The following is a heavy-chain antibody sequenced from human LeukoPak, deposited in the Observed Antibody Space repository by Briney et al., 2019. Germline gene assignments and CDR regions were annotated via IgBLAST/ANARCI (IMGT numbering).Heavy chain of an antibody. CDR3: AGRESSGFYYFDY. Sequence: GESLKISCKGSGYSFTTYWIGWVRQMPGKGLEYMAFIYPGDSDTRYSPSFQGQVTVSVDNSITTAYLQWSSLKASDTAIYYCAGRESSGFYYFDYWGQRTLVTVSS. V-gene: IGHV5-51*01. CDR1: GYSFTTYW. CDR2: IYPGDSDT. D-gene: IGHD6-19*01. J-gene: IGHJ4*02.